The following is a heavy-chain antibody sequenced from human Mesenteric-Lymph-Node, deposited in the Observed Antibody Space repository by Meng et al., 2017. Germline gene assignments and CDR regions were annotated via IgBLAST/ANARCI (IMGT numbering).Heavy chain of an antibody. Sequence: QVPLQQWGAGLLKPSETLFRTCAVYGGSFSGYYWSWIRQPPGKGLEWIGENNHSGSTNYNPSLKSRVTISVDTSKNQFSLKLSSVTATDTAVYYCARQSGYFDYWGQGTLVTVSS. CDR2: NNHSGST. J-gene: IGHJ4*02. D-gene: IGHD3-10*01. V-gene: IGHV4-34*01. CDR3: ARQSGYFDY. CDR1: GGSFSGYY.